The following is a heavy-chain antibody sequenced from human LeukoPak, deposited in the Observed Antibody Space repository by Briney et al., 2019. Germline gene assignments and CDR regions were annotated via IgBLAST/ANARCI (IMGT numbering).Heavy chain of an antibody. V-gene: IGHV4-59*11. D-gene: IGHD3-22*01. Sequence: KPSETLFLTCTVPGDSISSHYWTSIPQPPGKGLEWNGHIHSAGSTNYDPSLKSRVTISVDTSKNQFSLKLSSVTAADTAVYYCARVSYYNSSGNDAFDIWGQGTMVTVSS. CDR3: ARVSYYNSSGNDAFDI. CDR2: IHSAGST. J-gene: IGHJ3*02. CDR1: GDSISSHY.